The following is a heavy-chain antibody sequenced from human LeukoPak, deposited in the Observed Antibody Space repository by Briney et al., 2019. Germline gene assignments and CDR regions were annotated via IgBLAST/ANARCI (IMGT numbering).Heavy chain of an antibody. J-gene: IGHJ4*02. CDR1: GSTFSGPF. CDR2: IRSKADNDAT. Sequence: PGGSLRLPGAAPGSTFSGPFFLGFGQASGGGLEWVGRIRSKADNDATAYAASVKGRFTISRDDSRNTAYLQMNSLKTEDAAMYYCTIGVYWGQGTLVTVSS. CDR3: TIGVY. V-gene: IGHV3-73*01.